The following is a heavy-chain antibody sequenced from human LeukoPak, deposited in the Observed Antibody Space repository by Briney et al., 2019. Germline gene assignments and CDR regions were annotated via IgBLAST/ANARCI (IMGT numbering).Heavy chain of an antibody. D-gene: IGHD3-16*02. CDR3: ARGRYTSSLYEWFDP. V-gene: IGHV4-39*01. J-gene: IGHJ5*02. CDR2: VYYSGST. Sequence: PSETLSLTCTVSGGSISSSSFYWGWIRQPPGKGLQWIGSVYYSGSTYYNPSLKSRVTISVDTSKNQFSLKLSSVTAADTAVFYCARGRYTSSLYEWFDPWGQGILVTVSS. CDR1: GGSISSSSFY.